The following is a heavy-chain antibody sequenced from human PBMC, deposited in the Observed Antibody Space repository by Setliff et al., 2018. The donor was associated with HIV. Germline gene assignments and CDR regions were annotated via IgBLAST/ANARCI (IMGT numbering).Heavy chain of an antibody. D-gene: IGHD2-15*01. CDR2: INPKSGDT. V-gene: IGHV1-2*02. Sequence: ASVKVSCKASGYNFTSHNIHWVRQAPGQRLEWMGWINPKSGDTNYAQRFEGRVTMSRDTSISIAYMDLKRLRSDDTAVYYCVTFSGGLGPPTYWGQGTLVTVSS. J-gene: IGHJ4*02. CDR1: GYNFTSHN. CDR3: VTFSGGLGPPTY.